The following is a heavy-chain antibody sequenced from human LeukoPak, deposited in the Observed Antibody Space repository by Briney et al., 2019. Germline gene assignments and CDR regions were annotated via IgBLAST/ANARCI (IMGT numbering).Heavy chain of an antibody. J-gene: IGHJ3*02. D-gene: IGHD3-22*01. CDR1: GFTFSSHA. CDR3: AKAKTMTHDAFDI. CDR2: I. V-gene: IGHV3-23*01. Sequence: SGGSLRLPCAASGFTFSSHAMICVRQAPGKGLERVSAIKGRFTISRDNSKNTLYLRMNSLRAEDTAVYYCAKAKTMTHDAFDIWGQGTMVTVSS.